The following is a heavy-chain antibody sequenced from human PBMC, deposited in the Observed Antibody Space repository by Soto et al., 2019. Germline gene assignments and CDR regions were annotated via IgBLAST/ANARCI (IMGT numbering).Heavy chain of an antibody. D-gene: IGHD6-19*01. J-gene: IGHJ4*02. CDR2: ISHDGSNE. Sequence: GGSLRLSCAASGFTFSSYGMHWVSQTPGKGLEWVAGISHDGSNEYYADSVKGRFTISRDNSKNTVYLQMNSLRSEDTAVYYCAKMYTSGWYHYFDYCGQGA. CDR1: GFTFSSYG. CDR3: AKMYTSGWYHYFDY. V-gene: IGHV3-30*18.